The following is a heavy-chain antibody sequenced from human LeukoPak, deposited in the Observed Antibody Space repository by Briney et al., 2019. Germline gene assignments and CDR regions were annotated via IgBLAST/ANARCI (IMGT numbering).Heavy chain of an antibody. D-gene: IGHD3-10*01. J-gene: IGHJ4*02. V-gene: IGHV1-8*02. Sequence: ASVKVSCKASGYSFTGYYIHWVRQAPGQGLEWMGWMNPNSGNTGYAQKFQGRVTMTRNTSISTAYMELSSLRSEDTAVYYCARGRPGSGSYAIDYWGQGTLVTVSS. CDR2: MNPNSGNT. CDR3: ARGRPGSGSYAIDY. CDR1: GYSFTGYY.